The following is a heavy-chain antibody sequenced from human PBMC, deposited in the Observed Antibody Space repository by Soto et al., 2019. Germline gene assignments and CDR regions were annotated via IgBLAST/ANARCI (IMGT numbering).Heavy chain of an antibody. CDR1: GGSFSGYY. CDR2: INHSGST. D-gene: IGHD3-10*01. J-gene: IGHJ5*02. V-gene: IGHV4-34*01. CDR3: ARGISIWLGEFLTPNWFDP. Sequence: SETLSLTCAVYGGSFSGYYWSWIRQPPGKGLEWIGEINHSGSTNYNPSLKSRVTISVDTSKNQFSLKLSSVTAADTAVYYCARGISIWLGEFLTPNWFDPWGQGTLVTVSS.